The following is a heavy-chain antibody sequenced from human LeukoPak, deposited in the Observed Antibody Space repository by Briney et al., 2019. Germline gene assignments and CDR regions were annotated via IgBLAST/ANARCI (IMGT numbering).Heavy chain of an antibody. J-gene: IGHJ3*02. CDR2: ISGSSSYI. Sequence: GGSLRLSCAASGFTFSSYSMNWVRQAPGKGLEWVSSISGSSSYIYYADSVKGRFTISRDNAKNSLYLQMNSLRAEDTAVYYCARDPRGAAPDAFDIWGQGTMVTVSS. D-gene: IGHD6-13*01. V-gene: IGHV3-21*01. CDR1: GFTFSSYS. CDR3: ARDPRGAAPDAFDI.